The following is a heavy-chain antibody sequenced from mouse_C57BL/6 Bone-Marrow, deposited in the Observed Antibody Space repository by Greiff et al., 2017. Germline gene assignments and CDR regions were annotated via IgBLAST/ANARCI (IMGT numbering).Heavy chain of an antibody. CDR2: INPYNGGT. V-gene: IGHV1-26*01. Sequence: VQLQQSGPELVKPGASVKISCKASGYTFTDYYMNWVKQSHGQSLEWIGDINPYNGGTSYNQKFTGKATLTVDKSSSTAYMELRSLTSEDSAVYYCASEGYDAMDDWGQGTSVTVAS. CDR1: GYTFTDYY. J-gene: IGHJ4*01. CDR3: ASEGYDAMDD.